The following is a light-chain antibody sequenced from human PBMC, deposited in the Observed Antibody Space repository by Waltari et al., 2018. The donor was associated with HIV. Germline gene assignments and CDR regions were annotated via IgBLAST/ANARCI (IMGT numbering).Light chain of an antibody. J-gene: IGKJ2*01. CDR3: QQRSDWRRRT. Sequence: EIVLTQSPATLSLSPGERATLSCRASQSVSNYLAWYQQRPGQAPRHLIYDASFRATGIPASFSGSGLGTDFTLTIASLEPEDFAFYSCQQRSDWRRRTFGQGTKWES. CDR2: DAS. CDR1: QSVSNY. V-gene: IGKV3-11*01.